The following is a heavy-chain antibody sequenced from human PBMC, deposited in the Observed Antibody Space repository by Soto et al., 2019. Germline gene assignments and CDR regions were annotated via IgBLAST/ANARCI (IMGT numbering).Heavy chain of an antibody. J-gene: IGHJ5*02. CDR1: GGSMSNYY. D-gene: IGHD1-1*01. CDR3: ARGYSPAWGAPGARVNWSAP. CDR2: IYYIGST. V-gene: IGHV4-59*01. Sequence: SETLSLTCTVSGGSMSNYYWSWIRQPPGKGLEWIGYIYYIGSTNYNPSLKSRVTMSEDPPRTQPPLTLPSVPAGDRAVYYWARGYSPAWGAPGARVNWSAPGGQEPLVTVSS.